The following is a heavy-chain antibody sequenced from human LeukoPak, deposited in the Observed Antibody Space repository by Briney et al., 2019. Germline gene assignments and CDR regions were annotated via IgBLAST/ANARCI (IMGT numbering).Heavy chain of an antibody. Sequence: SETLSLTPSLSRGSMCISQWRCLRQPPGKGLEWIGYIYYSGSTKYNPSLKSRVTIPVDTAKKQFSLKLSYVTAQSTAVHSGTRQNPHPLVSGTGWFVP. V-gene: IGHV4-59*08. CDR2: IYYSGST. CDR3: TRQNPHPLVSGTGWFVP. J-gene: IGHJ5*02. CDR1: RGSMCISQ. D-gene: IGHD5/OR15-5a*01.